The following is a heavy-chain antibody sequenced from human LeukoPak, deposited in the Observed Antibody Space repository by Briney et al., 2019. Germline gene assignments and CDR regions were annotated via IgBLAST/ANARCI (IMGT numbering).Heavy chain of an antibody. CDR3: AKCYYDISGYYTLTIDY. J-gene: IGHJ4*02. CDR2: INPNSGGT. D-gene: IGHD3-22*01. CDR1: GYTFTGYY. Sequence: ASVKVSCKASGYTFTGYYMHWVRQAPGQGLEWMGWINPNSGGTNYALKFQGRVTMTRDTSISTAYMELSRLKSDDTAVYYCAKCYYDISGYYTLTIDYWGQGTLVTVSS. V-gene: IGHV1-2*02.